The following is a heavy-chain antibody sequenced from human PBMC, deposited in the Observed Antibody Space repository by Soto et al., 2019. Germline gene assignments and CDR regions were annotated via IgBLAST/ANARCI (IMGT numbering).Heavy chain of an antibody. CDR1: GFTFSSYS. CDR2: ISSSSSYI. J-gene: IGHJ6*02. V-gene: IGHV3-21*01. D-gene: IGHD2-15*01. Sequence: PGGSLRLSCAASGFTFSSYSMNWVRQAPGKGLEWVSSISSSSSYIYYADSVKGRFTISRDNAKNSLYLQMNSLRAEDTAVYYCASGGNPPPPQYYYYYGMDVWGQGTTVTVSS. CDR3: ASGGNPPPPQYYYYYGMDV.